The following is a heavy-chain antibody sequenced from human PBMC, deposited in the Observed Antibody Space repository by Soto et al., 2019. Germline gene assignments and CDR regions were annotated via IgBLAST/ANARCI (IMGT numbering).Heavy chain of an antibody. CDR1: GLSITDSEMG. CDR3: ARRHLAVAVSPWFDP. D-gene: IGHD6-19*01. J-gene: IGHJ5*02. Sequence: QVTLKESGPVLVKPTETLTLRCTVSGLSITDSEMGVSWIRQPPGQPLEWLAHIDSSGEKSYRTFLKSRLAISKDTYKGRIVLTMTNMDPADTATYYCARRHLAVAVSPWFDPWGQGIPVTVSS. V-gene: IGHV2-26*01. CDR2: IDSSGEK.